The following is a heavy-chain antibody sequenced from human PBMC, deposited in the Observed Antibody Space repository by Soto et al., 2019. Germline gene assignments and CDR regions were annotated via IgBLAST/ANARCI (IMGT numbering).Heavy chain of an antibody. Sequence: SETLSLTCAVYGGSFSGYCWSWIRQPPGKGLEWIGEINHSGSTNYNPSLKSRVTISVDTSKNQFSLKLSSVTAADTAVYYCARGVGVKADPWGQGTLVTVSS. J-gene: IGHJ5*02. D-gene: IGHD3-16*01. CDR2: INHSGST. CDR3: ARGVGVKADP. CDR1: GGSFSGYC. V-gene: IGHV4-34*01.